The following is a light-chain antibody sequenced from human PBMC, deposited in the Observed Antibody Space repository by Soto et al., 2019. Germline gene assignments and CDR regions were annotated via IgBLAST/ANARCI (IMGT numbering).Light chain of an antibody. CDR1: ISDLGTYNY. V-gene: IGLV2-14*01. Sequence: QAVLTQPASVSGSPGQSITISCTGTISDLGTYNYVSWYQQHPGKAPRLMIFEVSNRPSGVSNRFSGSTSGNTASLTISRLQAEDETDYFCSLYTSNGSLIFGPGTKLTVL. CDR3: SLYTSNGSLI. CDR2: EVS. J-gene: IGLJ1*01.